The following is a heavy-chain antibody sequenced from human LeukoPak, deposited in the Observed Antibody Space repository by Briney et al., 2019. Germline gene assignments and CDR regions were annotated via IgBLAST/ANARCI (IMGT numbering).Heavy chain of an antibody. D-gene: IGHD6-19*01. V-gene: IGHV3-11*01. Sequence: PGGSLRLSCAASGFTFSDYYMSWIRQAPGKGLEWVSYISSSGSTIYYADSVKGRFTISRDNAKNSLYLQMNSLRAEDTAVYYCGKSPLKGVACTPWEEWGQGTLVTVSS. CDR3: GKSPLKGVACTPWEE. CDR2: ISSSGSTI. CDR1: GFTFSDYY. J-gene: IGHJ4*02.